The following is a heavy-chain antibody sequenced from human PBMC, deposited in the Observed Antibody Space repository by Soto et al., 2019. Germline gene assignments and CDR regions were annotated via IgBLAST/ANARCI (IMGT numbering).Heavy chain of an antibody. D-gene: IGHD3-16*01. CDR2: MSPKSGDT. CDR1: GYTFTSND. V-gene: IGHV1-8*01. Sequence: QVQLVQSGAEVKKPGASVKVSCKGSGYTFTSNDINWVRQATGQGFEGKGWMSPKSGDTGYSQRFQGRVTMPRDTSRSTAYMELSSLRSEAAAVYYCAGGPARWGFDFWGQGTLVTVSS. J-gene: IGHJ4*02. CDR3: AGGPARWGFDF.